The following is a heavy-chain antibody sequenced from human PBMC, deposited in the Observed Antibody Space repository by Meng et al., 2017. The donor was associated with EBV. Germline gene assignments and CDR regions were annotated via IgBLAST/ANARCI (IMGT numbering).Heavy chain of an antibody. V-gene: IGHV1-69*06. Sequence: QVQVVHSGAVGRKPGSSVNVSSKACGGTFSGYANSWVRQAPGQGLEWMGGIIPIFGTANYAQKFQGRVTITADKSTSTAYMELSSLRSEDTAVYYCARAEIAAAGRLDYWGQGTLVTVSS. CDR2: IIPIFGTA. CDR3: ARAEIAAAGRLDY. J-gene: IGHJ4*02. CDR1: GGTFSGYA. D-gene: IGHD6-13*01.